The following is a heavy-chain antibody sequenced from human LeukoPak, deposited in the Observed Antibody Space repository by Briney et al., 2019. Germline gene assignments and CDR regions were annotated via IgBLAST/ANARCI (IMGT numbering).Heavy chain of an antibody. CDR3: ARACGGDCYLADY. CDR2: ISRTSNYI. V-gene: IGHV3-21*01. CDR1: GFTFSSYW. Sequence: GGSLRLSCAASGFTFSSYWMSWVRQAPGKGLEWVSSISRTSNYIYYADSVKGRFTIARDNAKNSLYLQMNSLRAEDSAVYYCARACGGDCYLADYWGQGTLVTVSS. J-gene: IGHJ4*02. D-gene: IGHD2-21*02.